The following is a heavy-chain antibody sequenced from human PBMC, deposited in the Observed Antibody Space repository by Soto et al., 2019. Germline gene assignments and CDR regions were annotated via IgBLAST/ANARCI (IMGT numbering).Heavy chain of an antibody. Sequence: SETLPLTCAVYGGSFSVHYWIWIRQPPGKGLEWIAEINHSGSTNYNPSLKSRVTISADTSKNQLSLNLKSTTAADTAVYYCASLAPWGDHVFAVAWGQGTLVTVSS. D-gene: IGHD6-19*01. CDR3: ASLAPWGDHVFAVA. J-gene: IGHJ5*02. V-gene: IGHV4-34*01. CDR2: INHSGST. CDR1: GGSFSVHY.